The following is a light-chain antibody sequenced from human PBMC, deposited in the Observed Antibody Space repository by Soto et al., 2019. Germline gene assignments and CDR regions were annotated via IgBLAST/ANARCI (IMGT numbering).Light chain of an antibody. J-gene: IGLJ3*02. CDR2: ETS. V-gene: IGLV7-43*01. CDR3: LLYYGGAHWV. Sequence: QAVVTQEPSLTVSPGGTVTLTCASNTGAVTSGHYPNWFQQKPGQAPRTLIYETSNKHSWTPARFSGSLLGGKAALTLSGVQPEDEAEYYCLLYYGGAHWVFGGGTKRTVL. CDR1: TGAVTSGHY.